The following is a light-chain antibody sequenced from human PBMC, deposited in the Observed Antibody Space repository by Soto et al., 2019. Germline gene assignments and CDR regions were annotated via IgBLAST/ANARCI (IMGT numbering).Light chain of an antibody. J-gene: IGLJ2*01. CDR2: AVN. CDR3: SSYTTSRSYVV. CDR1: SSDVGNYKY. V-gene: IGLV2-14*01. Sequence: QSALTKPASVSGSPGQSITISCTGTSSDVGNYKYVSWYQQLPGKAPRLIIYAVNNRPSGVSDRFSGSKSYNTASLTISGLQAEDEADYYCSSYTTSRSYVVFGGGTKLTVL.